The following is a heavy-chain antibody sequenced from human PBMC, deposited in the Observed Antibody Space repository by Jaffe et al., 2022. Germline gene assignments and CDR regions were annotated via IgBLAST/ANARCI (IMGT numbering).Heavy chain of an antibody. CDR3: ARGDDYGDYENWFDP. D-gene: IGHD4-17*01. CDR1: GFTFSSYE. Sequence: EVQLVESGGGLVQPGGSLRLSCAASGFTFSSYEMNWVRQAPGKGLEWVSYISSSGSTIYYADSVKGRFTISRDNAKNSLYLQMNSLRAEDTAVYYCARGDDYGDYENWFDPWGQGTLVTVSS. CDR2: ISSSGSTI. V-gene: IGHV3-48*03. J-gene: IGHJ5*02.